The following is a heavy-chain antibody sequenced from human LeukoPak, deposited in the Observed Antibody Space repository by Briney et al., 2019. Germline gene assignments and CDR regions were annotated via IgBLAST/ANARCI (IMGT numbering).Heavy chain of an antibody. Sequence: GGSLRLSCAASGFTFSNYAMHWVRQAPGKGLEWVAVISYDGSNKYYADSVKGRFTISRDNSKNTLYLQMNSLRAEDTAVYYCAREHSSRGFRPWGQGTLVTVSS. CDR1: GFTFSNYA. V-gene: IGHV3-30*04. CDR3: AREHSSRGFRP. CDR2: ISYDGSNK. J-gene: IGHJ5*02. D-gene: IGHD6-13*01.